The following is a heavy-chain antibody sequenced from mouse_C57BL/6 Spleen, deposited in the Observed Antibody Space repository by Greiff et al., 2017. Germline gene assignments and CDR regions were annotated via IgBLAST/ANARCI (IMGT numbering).Heavy chain of an antibody. V-gene: IGHV5-17*01. CDR3: ARFGEDAMDY. J-gene: IGHJ4*01. CDR1: GFTFSDYG. Sequence: EVKLVESGGGLVKPGGSLTLSCAASGFTFSDYGMHWVRQAPEKGLEWVAYISSGSSTNYYADTVKGGLTISRDNATNNLFLQMTSLRDEDTAMYYCARFGEDAMDYWGQGTTVTVSS. CDR2: ISSGSSTN. D-gene: IGHD3-1*01.